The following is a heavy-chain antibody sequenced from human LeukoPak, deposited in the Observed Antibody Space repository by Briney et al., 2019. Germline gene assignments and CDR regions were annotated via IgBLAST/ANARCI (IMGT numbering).Heavy chain of an antibody. J-gene: IGHJ4*02. V-gene: IGHV4-34*01. CDR1: GGSFCGYY. Sequence: SETLSLTCAVYGGSFCGYYWSCIRQPPGKGLEWIGEINHSGSTNYNPSLKSRVTISVDTSKNQFSLKLSSVTAADTAVYYCARGATYYDILTGYVNGKSHHFAYWGQGTLVTVSS. CDR2: INHSGST. D-gene: IGHD3-9*01. CDR3: ARGATYYDILTGYVNGKSHHFAY.